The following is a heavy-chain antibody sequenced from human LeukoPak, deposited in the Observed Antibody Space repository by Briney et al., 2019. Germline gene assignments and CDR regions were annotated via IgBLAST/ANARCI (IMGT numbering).Heavy chain of an antibody. CDR3: AKDSSDYYFDY. CDR2: IWYDEITK. V-gene: IGHV3-30*02. D-gene: IGHD3-22*01. CDR1: GFTFRSYG. J-gene: IGHJ4*02. Sequence: GGSLRLSCVASGFTFRSYGIHWVRQAPGKGLEWLAFIWYDEITKDYADSVKGRLTISRDNSKNTLYVQMNSLRADDTAVYYCAKDSSDYYFDYWGQGTLVTVSS.